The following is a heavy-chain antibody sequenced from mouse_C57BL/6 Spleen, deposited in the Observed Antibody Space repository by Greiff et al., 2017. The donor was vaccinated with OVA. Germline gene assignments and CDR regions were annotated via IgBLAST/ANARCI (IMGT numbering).Heavy chain of an antibody. CDR2: INPYNGGT. J-gene: IGHJ4*01. Sequence: VQLKESGPVLVKPGASVKMSCKASGYTFTDYYMNWVKQSHGKSLEWIGVINPYNGGTSYNQKFKGKATLTVDKSSSTAYMELNSLTSEDSAVYYCARTAQGPYAMDYWGQGTSVTVSS. V-gene: IGHV1-19*01. CDR1: GYTFTDYY. CDR3: ARTAQGPYAMDY. D-gene: IGHD3-2*02.